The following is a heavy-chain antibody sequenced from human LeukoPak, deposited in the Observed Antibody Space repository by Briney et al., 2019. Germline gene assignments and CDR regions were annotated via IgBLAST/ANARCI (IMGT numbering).Heavy chain of an antibody. CDR3: ARDAKLGEDY. D-gene: IGHD1-26*01. V-gene: IGHV3-30-3*01. CDR1: AFMFSKYG. CDR2: ISYDGYYK. Sequence: GSLRLSCVASAFMFSKYGMYWVRQAPGKGLEWVALISYDGYYKYYADSLKGRFTISRDNSKNTLYLQMNGLRGADTAVYHCARDAKLGEDYWGQGTLVTVSS. J-gene: IGHJ4*02.